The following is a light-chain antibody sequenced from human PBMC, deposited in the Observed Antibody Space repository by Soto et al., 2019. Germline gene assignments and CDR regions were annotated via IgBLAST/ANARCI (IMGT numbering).Light chain of an antibody. CDR2: AAS. J-gene: IGKJ1*01. CDR1: QSVTSSQ. Sequence: EIVLTQSPGTLSLSPGKRVTLSCRAGQSVTSSQLAWYQQKPCQAPRLLTYAASNRATGIPHRFSGSGSGTDFTLTISRLEPEDFAVYYCQQYGSSPLTFGQGTKVEIK. CDR3: QQYGSSPLT. V-gene: IGKV3-20*01.